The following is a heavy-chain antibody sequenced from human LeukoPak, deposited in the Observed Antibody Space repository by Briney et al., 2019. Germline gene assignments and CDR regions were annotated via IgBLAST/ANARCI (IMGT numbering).Heavy chain of an antibody. CDR1: GFTFSSYA. CDR3: AKVDKPDAFDI. Sequence: PGGSLRLSCATSGFTFSSYAMSWVRQAPGKGLEWVSTIRGSGGSTYYADSVKGRFTISRDNSKNTLYLQMNTLRAEDTAVYYCAKVDKPDAFDIWGQGTMVTVSS. V-gene: IGHV3-23*01. CDR2: IRGSGGST. J-gene: IGHJ3*02.